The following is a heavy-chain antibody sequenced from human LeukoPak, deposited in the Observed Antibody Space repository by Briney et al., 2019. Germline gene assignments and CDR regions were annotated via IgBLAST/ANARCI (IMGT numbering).Heavy chain of an antibody. Sequence: AASVKVSCKASGYTFTENYIHWVRQAPGQGLEWMGWINPKTGSTNYPQKFQGRVTMTRDTSISTTNMELSRLRSDDTAVYFCARDLDDAFDIWGQGTMVTVSS. V-gene: IGHV1-2*02. D-gene: IGHD1-1*01. CDR2: INPKTGST. CDR1: GYTFTENY. CDR3: ARDLDDAFDI. J-gene: IGHJ3*02.